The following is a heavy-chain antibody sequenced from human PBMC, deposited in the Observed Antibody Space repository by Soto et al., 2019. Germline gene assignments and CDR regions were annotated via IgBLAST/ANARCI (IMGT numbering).Heavy chain of an antibody. CDR3: AGSLL. Sequence: EVQMVESGGGLVQPGGSLRLSCAASGFTFSSYWMYWVRQAPGKGLEWVANIKGDGSEKNYVESVKGRFTISRDNAKNSLYLEMNSLSVEDTAVYYCAGSLLRGQGTLVTVSS. CDR2: IKGDGSEK. V-gene: IGHV3-7*01. J-gene: IGHJ4*02. CDR1: GFTFSSYW.